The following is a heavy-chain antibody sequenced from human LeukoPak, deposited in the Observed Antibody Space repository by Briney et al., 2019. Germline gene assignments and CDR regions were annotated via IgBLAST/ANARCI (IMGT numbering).Heavy chain of an antibody. CDR2: IYPGDSDT. CDR3: ARQGTIVAGTLGTTFDY. D-gene: IGHD5-12*01. V-gene: IGHV5-51*01. CDR1: GYSFTNYW. J-gene: IGHJ4*02. Sequence: GESLKISCKASGYSFTNYWIGWVRQMPGKGLEWMGIIYPGDSDTKYSPSFQGQVTISADKSINNAYLQWSSLRASDTAMYYCARQGTIVAGTLGTTFDYWGQGTLLTVSS.